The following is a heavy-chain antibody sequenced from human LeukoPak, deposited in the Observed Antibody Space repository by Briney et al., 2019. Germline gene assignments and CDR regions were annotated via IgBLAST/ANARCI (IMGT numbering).Heavy chain of an antibody. J-gene: IGHJ4*02. CDR3: ARDSGRFRLDY. V-gene: IGHV3-48*01. D-gene: IGHD6-19*01. CDR1: GFTFSSYS. CDR2: ISISSSTI. Sequence: GGSLRLSCAASGFTFSSYSMNWVRQAPGKGLEWVSYISISSSTIYYADSVKGRFTISRDNAKNSLYLQMDSLRAGDTAVYYCARDSGRFRLDYWGLGVLVTVSS.